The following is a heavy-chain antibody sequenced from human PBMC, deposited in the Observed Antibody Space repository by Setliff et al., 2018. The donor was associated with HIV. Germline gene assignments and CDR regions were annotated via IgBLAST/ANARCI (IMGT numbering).Heavy chain of an antibody. CDR2: ISATAGDT. Sequence: LRLSCAASGFSFRTYAMSWVRQAPGKGLEWVSAISATAGDTYYADSVRGRFTISRDNTKNSLYLQMNNLRAEDTAVYYCVRDYMWAFDYWGQGTLVTVSS. V-gene: IGHV3-23*01. J-gene: IGHJ4*02. CDR1: GFSFRTYA. D-gene: IGHD1-26*01. CDR3: VRDYMWAFDY.